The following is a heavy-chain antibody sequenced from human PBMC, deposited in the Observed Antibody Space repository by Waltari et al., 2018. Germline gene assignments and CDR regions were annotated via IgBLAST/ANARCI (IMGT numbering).Heavy chain of an antibody. D-gene: IGHD1-26*01. J-gene: IGHJ4*02. V-gene: IGHV3-23*03. CDR1: GFTFSSYA. Sequence: EVQLLESGGGLVQPGGSLRLSCAASGFTFSSYAMSWVRQAPGKGLEWVSVIYSGGSSTYYADSVKGRFTISRDNSKNTLYLQMNSLRAEDTAVYYCAKDLPIVGATEVPGSYFDYWGQGTLVTVSS. CDR3: AKDLPIVGATEVPGSYFDY. CDR2: IYSGGSST.